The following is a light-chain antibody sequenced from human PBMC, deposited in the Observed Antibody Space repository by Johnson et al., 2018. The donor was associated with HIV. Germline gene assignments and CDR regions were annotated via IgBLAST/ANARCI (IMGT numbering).Light chain of an antibody. CDR1: SSNIGNNY. J-gene: IGLJ1*01. V-gene: IGLV1-51*01. CDR3: GTWDSSLSAGV. CDR2: DNN. Sequence: QSVLTQPPSVSAAPGQKVTISCSGSSSNIGNNYVSWYQQLPGTAPKLLIYDNNKRPSGIPDRFSGSKSGTSATLGITGIQTGDEADYYCGTWDSSLSAGVLGTGTKVTVL.